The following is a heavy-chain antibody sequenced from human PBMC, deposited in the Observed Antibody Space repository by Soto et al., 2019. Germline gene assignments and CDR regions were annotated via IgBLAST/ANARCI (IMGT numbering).Heavy chain of an antibody. CDR3: AKTPWEKYYSSWFDC. CDR1: GFTFNSYG. CDR2: ISHDGTNK. Sequence: QVQLVESGGSVVQPGRSLRLSCAASGFTFNSYGMHWVRQAPGKGLEWVASISHDGTNKYYVDSVKGRFTISRDNSKSTLYLQMNSLRAEDTAVYYCAKTPWEKYYSSWFDCWGQGTLVTVSS. V-gene: IGHV3-30*18. J-gene: IGHJ4*02. D-gene: IGHD1-26*01.